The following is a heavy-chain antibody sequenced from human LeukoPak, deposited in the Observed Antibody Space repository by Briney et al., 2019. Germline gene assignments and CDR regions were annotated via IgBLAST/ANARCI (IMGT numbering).Heavy chain of an antibody. CDR3: VRSIDY. J-gene: IGHJ4*02. V-gene: IGHV3-7*01. CDR2: ISPDGSGT. Sequence: GGSLRLSCVASGFTFSSYWMSWVRQAPGKGLEWAANISPDGSGTFYVDSVKGRFTVSRDNAKNSLSLQMNSLRVEETAMYYCVRSIDYWGQGTLVTVSS. CDR1: GFTFSSYW.